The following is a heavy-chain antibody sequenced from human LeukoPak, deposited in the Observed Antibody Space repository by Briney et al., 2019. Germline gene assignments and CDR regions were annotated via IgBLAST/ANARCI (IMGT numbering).Heavy chain of an antibody. V-gene: IGHV4-59*12. Sequence: SETLSLTCTVSGGSISSYYWSWIRQPPGKGLEWIGYIYYSGSTNYNPSLKSRVTISVDTSKSQFSLKLSCVTAADTAVYYCARMGYYYDSSDAFDIWGQGTMVTVSS. CDR3: ARMGYYYDSSDAFDI. D-gene: IGHD3-22*01. J-gene: IGHJ3*02. CDR1: GGSISSYY. CDR2: IYYSGST.